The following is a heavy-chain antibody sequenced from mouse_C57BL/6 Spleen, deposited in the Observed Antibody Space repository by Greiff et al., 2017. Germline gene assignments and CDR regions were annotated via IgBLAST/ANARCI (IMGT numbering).Heavy chain of an antibody. V-gene: IGHV1-26*01. J-gene: IGHJ3*01. D-gene: IGHD3-2*02. CDR2: INPNNGGT. CDR1: GYTFTDYY. Sequence: EVQLQQSGPELVKPGASVKISCKASGYTFTDYYMNWVKQSHGKSLEWIGDINPNNGGTSYNQKFKGKATLTVDKSSSTAYMELRRLTSEDSAVYYCARDSSGFFAYWGQGTLVTVSA. CDR3: ARDSSGFFAY.